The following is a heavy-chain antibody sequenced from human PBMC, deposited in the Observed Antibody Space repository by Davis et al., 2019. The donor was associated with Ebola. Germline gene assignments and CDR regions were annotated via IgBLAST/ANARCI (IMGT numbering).Heavy chain of an antibody. CDR3: AKDNSGSIDH. Sequence: GESLKIPFAAPGFPLHDHAMHWVRPAPGKGLEWVPISQWYGGRTSYADSVKGRFTISRDNSKNTLYLQMNSLRTEDTALYYCAKDNSGSIDHWGQGTLVTVSS. CDR2: SQWYGGRT. D-gene: IGHD1-26*01. J-gene: IGHJ5*02. CDR1: GFPLHDHA. V-gene: IGHV3-43*01.